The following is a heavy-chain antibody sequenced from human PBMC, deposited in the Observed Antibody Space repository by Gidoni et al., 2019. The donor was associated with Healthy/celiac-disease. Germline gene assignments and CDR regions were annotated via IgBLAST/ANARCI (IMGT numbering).Heavy chain of an antibody. V-gene: IGHV3-21*01. CDR2: ISSSSSYI. CDR3: ARTSGWHDAFDI. D-gene: IGHD6-19*01. J-gene: IGHJ3*02. CDR1: GFTFSSYS. Sequence: EVQLVESGGGLVKPGGSLRLSCAASGFTFSSYSMNWVRQAPGKGLEWVSSISSSSSYIYYADSVKGRFTISRDNAKNSLYLQMNSLRADDTAVYYCARTSGWHDAFDIWGQGTMVTVSS.